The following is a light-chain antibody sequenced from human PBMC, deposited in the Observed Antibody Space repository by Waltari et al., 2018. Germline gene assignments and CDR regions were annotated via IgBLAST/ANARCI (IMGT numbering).Light chain of an antibody. J-gene: IGLJ2*01. CDR3: CSFAGSSTLV. V-gene: IGLV2-23*02. Sequence: QSALTQPASVSGSPGQSITISCTGTSSDVGSYNLVSWYQHHPGKAPKLLIYEVTRRPSGFSNRFSGSKSGNTASLTISGLQAEDEADYYCCSFAGSSTLVFGGGTKLTVL. CDR1: SSDVGSYNL. CDR2: EVT.